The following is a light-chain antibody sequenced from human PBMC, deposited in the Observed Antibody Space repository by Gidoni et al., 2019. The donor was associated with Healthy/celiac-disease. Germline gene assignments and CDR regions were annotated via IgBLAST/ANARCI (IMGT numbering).Light chain of an antibody. CDR1: QSVSSSY. V-gene: IGKV3-20*01. Sequence: EIVLTQSPGTRSLSPGERATLSCRASQSVSSSYLAWYQQKPGQAPRLRIYGASSRATGIPDRFSGSGSGTDFTLTISRLEPEDFAVYYCQQYGSSPETFGQGTKLEIK. CDR3: QQYGSSPET. CDR2: GAS. J-gene: IGKJ2*01.